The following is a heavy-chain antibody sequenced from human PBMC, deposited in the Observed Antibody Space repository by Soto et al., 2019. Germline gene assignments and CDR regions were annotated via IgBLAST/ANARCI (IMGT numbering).Heavy chain of an antibody. J-gene: IGHJ6*02. V-gene: IGHV1-2*04. D-gene: IGHD6-13*01. CDR3: ARETNAIAAAGTDYYYYYGMDV. CDR2: INPNSGGT. CDR1: GYTFTGYY. Sequence: ASVKVSCKASGYTFTGYYMHWVRQAPGQGLEWMGWINPNSGGTNYAQKFQGWVTMTRDTSISTAYMELSGLRSDDTAVYYCARETNAIAAAGTDYYYYYGMDVWGQGTTVTVSS.